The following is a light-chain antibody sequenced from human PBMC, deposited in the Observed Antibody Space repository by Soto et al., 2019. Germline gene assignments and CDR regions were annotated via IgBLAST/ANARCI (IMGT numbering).Light chain of an antibody. CDR2: GAS. Sequence: TQSPATLSVSPGETATLSCXASQSVNSNLAWYQQKPGPAPRLLIYGASTRATDIPARFSGSGSGTEFTLTISSLQSEDFAVYYCQQYNKWPRWTFGQGTKVEIK. CDR3: QQYNKWPRWT. V-gene: IGKV3-15*01. CDR1: QSVNSN. J-gene: IGKJ1*01.